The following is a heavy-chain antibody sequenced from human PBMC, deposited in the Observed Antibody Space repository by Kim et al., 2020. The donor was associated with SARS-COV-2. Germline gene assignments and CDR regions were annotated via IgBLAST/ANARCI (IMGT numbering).Heavy chain of an antibody. CDR1: GFSFCTFD. V-gene: IGHV3-23*01. D-gene: IGHD1-26*01. CDR3: VKGGWVDY. Sequence: GGSLRLSCVASGFSFCTFDMSWVRQAPGKGLKWVSVIKGPDGNTYYVESVKGRFTVSRDSASNTLYLQMSSLRADDTAAYYCVKGGWVDYWGSGALGTVS. CDR2: IKGPDGNT. J-gene: IGHJ4*02.